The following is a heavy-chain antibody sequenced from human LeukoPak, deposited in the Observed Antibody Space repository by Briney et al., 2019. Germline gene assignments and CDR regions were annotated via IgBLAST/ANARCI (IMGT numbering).Heavy chain of an antibody. V-gene: IGHV4-59*01. D-gene: IGHD5-18*01. CDR3: ARGGYNYGGHNWFDP. J-gene: IGHJ5*02. CDR2: IYYSGST. CDR1: GGSISSYH. Sequence: SETLSLTCTVSGGSISSYHWSWIRQPPGKGLEWIGYIYYSGSTNYNPSLKSRVTISVKTSKNQFSLKLSSVTAADTAVYYCARGGYNYGGHNWFDPWGQGTLVTVSS.